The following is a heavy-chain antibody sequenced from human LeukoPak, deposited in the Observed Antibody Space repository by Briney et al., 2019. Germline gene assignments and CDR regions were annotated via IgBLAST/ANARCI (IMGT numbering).Heavy chain of an antibody. Sequence: GGSLRLSCAASGFTFGSYGMHWVRQAPGKGLEWVAVISYDGSNKYYADSVKGRFTISRDNSKNTLYLQMNSLRAEDTAVYYCAKVIAAATDAFDIWGQGTMVTVSS. CDR3: AKVIAAATDAFDI. J-gene: IGHJ3*02. CDR2: ISYDGSNK. CDR1: GFTFGSYG. V-gene: IGHV3-30*18. D-gene: IGHD6-13*01.